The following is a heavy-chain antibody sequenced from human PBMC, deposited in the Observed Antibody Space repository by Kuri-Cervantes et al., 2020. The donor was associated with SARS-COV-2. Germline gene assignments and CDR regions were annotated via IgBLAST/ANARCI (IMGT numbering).Heavy chain of an antibody. CDR3: APFYYRSINNWSDP. Sequence: SVKVSCKASGSTFSGSAIQWVRQARGQRLEWIGWIVVGSGSTDYAREFQERVTITRDMSTTTVYMELSGLRSDDTAMYYCAPFYYRSINNWSDPWGQGTQGTGAS. CDR1: GSTFSGSA. CDR2: IVVGSGST. D-gene: IGHD3-10*01. V-gene: IGHV1-58*02. J-gene: IGHJ5*02.